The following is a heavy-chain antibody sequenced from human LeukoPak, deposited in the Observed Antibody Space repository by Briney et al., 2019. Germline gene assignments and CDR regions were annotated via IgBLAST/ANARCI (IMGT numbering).Heavy chain of an antibody. D-gene: IGHD3-10*01. CDR3: ARHRAYGSGSYSPHCFDY. V-gene: IGHV4-39*01. CDR2: IYYSGST. CDR1: GDSISSSGYY. Sequence: SETLSLTCIISGDSISSSGYYWVWIRQPPGKGLEWIGNIYYSGSTDYSPSLQSRVTISLDTSRNQFSLNLRSVTAADTAVYYCARHRAYGSGSYSPHCFDYWGQGTRVTVSS. J-gene: IGHJ4*02.